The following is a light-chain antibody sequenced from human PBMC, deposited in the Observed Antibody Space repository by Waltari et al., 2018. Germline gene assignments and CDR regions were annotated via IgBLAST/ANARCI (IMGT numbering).Light chain of an antibody. Sequence: QSALTQPASVSGSPGQSITISCTGTSSDVGGYIYASWYQQHPGKAPKLMIYEVSNRPSGVSNRFSGSKSGNTASLTISGLQAEDEADYYCSSYTSSSTLGVFGGGTKLTVL. CDR1: SSDVGGYIY. J-gene: IGLJ3*02. CDR3: SSYTSSSTLGV. V-gene: IGLV2-14*01. CDR2: EVS.